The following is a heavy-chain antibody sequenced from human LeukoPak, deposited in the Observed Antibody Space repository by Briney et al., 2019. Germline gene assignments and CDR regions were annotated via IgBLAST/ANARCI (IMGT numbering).Heavy chain of an antibody. CDR3: AKGSTPEGELRHDY. CDR1: GFTFGSYA. CDR2: ISASGGST. Sequence: GGSLRLSCAASGFTFGSYAMSWVRQAPGKGLESVSAISASGGSTYYADSVKGRFTISRDNSMDTLYLQMNSLRAGDTAVYYCAKGSTPEGELRHDYWGQGTLVTVSS. D-gene: IGHD3-16*01. J-gene: IGHJ4*02. V-gene: IGHV3-23*01.